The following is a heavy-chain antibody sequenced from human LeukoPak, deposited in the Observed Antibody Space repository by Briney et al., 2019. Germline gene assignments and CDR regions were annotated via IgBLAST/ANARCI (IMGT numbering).Heavy chain of an antibody. CDR2: IKSKTDGGTT. V-gene: IGHV3-15*01. D-gene: IGHD3-10*01. J-gene: IGHJ4*02. Sequence: GGSLRLSCAASGFTFSNAWMSWVRQAPGKGLEWVGRIKSKTDGGTTDYAAPVKGRFTISRDDSKNTLYLQMNSLKTEDTAVYYCTTAGVLLWFGEYNDYWGQGTLDTVSS. CDR1: GFTFSNAW. CDR3: TTAGVLLWFGEYNDY.